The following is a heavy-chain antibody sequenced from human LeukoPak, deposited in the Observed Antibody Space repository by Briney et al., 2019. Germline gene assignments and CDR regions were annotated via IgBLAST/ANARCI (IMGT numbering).Heavy chain of an antibody. J-gene: IGHJ4*02. CDR1: GFSFINSW. Sequence: GGSLRLSCAASGFSFINSWMSWVRQAPGKGLEWVALINPDGSVEHYVDAVKGRFTVSRDNAKNSLYLQMNNLRAEDRAVYFCARDPHFGALDYWGLGTLVTVSS. CDR3: ARDPHFGALDY. D-gene: IGHD4-17*01. CDR2: INPDGSVE. V-gene: IGHV3-7*01.